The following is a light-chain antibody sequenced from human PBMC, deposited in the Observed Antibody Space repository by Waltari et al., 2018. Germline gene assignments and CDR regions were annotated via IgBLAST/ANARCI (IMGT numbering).Light chain of an antibody. CDR2: LNSDGSH. CDR3: QTWGTGIGV. CDR1: SGHSSYA. V-gene: IGLV4-69*01. Sequence: QLVLTQSPSASASLGASVKLPGTLSSGHSSYAIAWHQQQPEKGPRYLMKLNSDGSHSKGDGIPDRFSGSSSGAERYLTISSLQSEDEADYYCQTWGTGIGVFGGGTKLTVL. J-gene: IGLJ2*01.